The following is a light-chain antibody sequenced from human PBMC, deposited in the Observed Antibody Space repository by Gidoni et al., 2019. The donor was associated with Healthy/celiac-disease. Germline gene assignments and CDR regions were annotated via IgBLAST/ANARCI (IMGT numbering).Light chain of an antibody. CDR3: QQYYSTSQT. J-gene: IGKJ2*01. Sequence: DIVMTQSPDSLAVSLGERATINCKSSQSVLYSSNNKNYLAWYQQKPGQPPKLLIYWASTRESGVPDPFSVSGSWTDFTLTISSLQAEDVSVYYCQQYYSTSQTFXQXTKLEIK. CDR2: WAS. V-gene: IGKV4-1*01. CDR1: QSVLYSSNNKNY.